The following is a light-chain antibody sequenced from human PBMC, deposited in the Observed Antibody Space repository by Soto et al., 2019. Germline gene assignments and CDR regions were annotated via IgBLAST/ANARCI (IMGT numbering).Light chain of an antibody. CDR1: QGISSY. CDR2: AAS. CDR3: QQLNSYPNT. V-gene: IGKV1-9*01. J-gene: IGKJ2*01. Sequence: DIQLTQSPSFLSASVGDRVTITCRASQGISSYLAWYQQNPGKAPKPLIYAASTLQSGVPSRFSGSGSGTEFTLTISNLQPEDFATYYCQQLNSYPNTFGQGTKLEIK.